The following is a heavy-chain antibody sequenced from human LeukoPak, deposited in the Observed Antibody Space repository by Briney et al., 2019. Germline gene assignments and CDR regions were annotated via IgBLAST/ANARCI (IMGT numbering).Heavy chain of an antibody. CDR3: ARDTDTVTTILDY. J-gene: IGHJ4*02. V-gene: IGHV3-74*01. Sequence: PGGSLRLSCAASGFTFSSYVMNWVRHAPGKGLVWVSRINSDGSSTSYADSVKGRFTISRDNAKNTLYLQMNSLRAEDTAVYYCARDTDTVTTILDYWGQGTLVTVSS. CDR2: INSDGSST. CDR1: GFTFSSYV. D-gene: IGHD4-17*01.